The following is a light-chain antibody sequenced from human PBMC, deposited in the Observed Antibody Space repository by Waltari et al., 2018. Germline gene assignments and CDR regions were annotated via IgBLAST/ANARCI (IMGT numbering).Light chain of an antibody. CDR3: HSRKGSDNQVV. J-gene: IGLJ3*02. CDR2: GKE. CDR1: SLRTSY. Sequence: SSELTQGPAVSVALGQTVKSTCQGDSLRTSYASWYQVKPGQAPVLVLFGKEKRPSGIPDRISGYSSGTTSSLTITGAQAEDEADYYCHSRKGSDNQVVFGGGTKLTVL. V-gene: IGLV3-19*01.